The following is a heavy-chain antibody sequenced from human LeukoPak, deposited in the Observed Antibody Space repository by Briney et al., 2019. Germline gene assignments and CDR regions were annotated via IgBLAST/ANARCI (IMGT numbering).Heavy chain of an antibody. CDR3: VRGYSFGPYGMDV. CDR1: GFPFSSYA. CDR2: ISDSGGST. D-gene: IGHD2-15*01. J-gene: IGHJ6*02. V-gene: IGHV3-64D*09. Sequence: GGSLRLSCTASGFPFSSYAMHWVRQAPGKGLEYVSAISDSGGSTYYADPVKGRFTISRDNSKNTLYLQMSSLGAEDTAVYFCVRGYSFGPYGMDVWGQGTTVTVSS.